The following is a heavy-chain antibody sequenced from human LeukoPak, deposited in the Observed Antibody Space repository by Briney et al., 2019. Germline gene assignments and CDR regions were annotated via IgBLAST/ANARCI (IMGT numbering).Heavy chain of an antibody. CDR2: ISWNSGSI. Sequence: QTGGSLRLSCAASGFTFDDYAMHWVRQAPGKGLEWVSGISWNSGSIGYADSVKGRFTISRDNAKNSLYLQMNSLRAEDTAVYYCAKDKSMVRELDYWGQGNLVTVSS. V-gene: IGHV3-9*01. J-gene: IGHJ4*02. CDR3: AKDKSMVRELDY. CDR1: GFTFDDYA. D-gene: IGHD3-10*01.